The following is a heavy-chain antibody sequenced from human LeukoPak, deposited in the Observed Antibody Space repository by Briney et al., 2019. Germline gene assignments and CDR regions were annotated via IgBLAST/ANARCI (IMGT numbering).Heavy chain of an antibody. J-gene: IGHJ6*03. D-gene: IGHD1-14*01. CDR1: GFTFDDYA. CDR3: AKDLYTDYYYYMDV. CDR2: ISWNSGSI. V-gene: IGHV3-9*01. Sequence: GGSLRLSCAASGFTFDDYAMHWVRQAPGKGLEWVSGISWNSGSIGYADSVKGRFTISRDNAKNSLYLQMNSLRAEDTAVYYCAKDLYTDYYYYMDVWGKGTTVTVSS.